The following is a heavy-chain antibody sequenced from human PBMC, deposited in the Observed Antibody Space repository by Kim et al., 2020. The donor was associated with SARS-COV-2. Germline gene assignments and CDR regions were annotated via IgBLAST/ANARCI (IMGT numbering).Heavy chain of an antibody. CDR2: IYYSGST. D-gene: IGHD6-19*01. J-gene: IGHJ5*02. CDR3: ARDRYSNGWYPVDP. CDR1: GGSISSSSYY. Sequence: SETLSLTCTVSGGSISSSSYYWGWIRQPPGKGLEWIGSIYYSGSTYYNPSLKSRVTISVDTSKNQFSLKLSSVTAADTAVYYCARDRYSNGWYPVDPWGQGTLVTVSS. V-gene: IGHV4-39*07.